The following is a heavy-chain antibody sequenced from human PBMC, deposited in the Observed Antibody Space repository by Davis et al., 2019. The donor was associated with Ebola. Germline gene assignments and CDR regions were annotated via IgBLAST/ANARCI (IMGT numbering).Heavy chain of an antibody. CDR3: ARRAELWTHYYYYGMDV. J-gene: IGHJ6*02. V-gene: IGHV4-4*07. CDR2: IYTSGST. D-gene: IGHD5-18*01. CDR1: GGSISSYY. Sequence: PSETLSLTCAVSGGSISSYYWSWIRQPAGKGLEWIGRIYTSGSTYYNPSLKSRVTISVDTSKNQFSLKLSSVTAADTAVYYCARRAELWTHYYYYGMDVWGQGTTVTVSS.